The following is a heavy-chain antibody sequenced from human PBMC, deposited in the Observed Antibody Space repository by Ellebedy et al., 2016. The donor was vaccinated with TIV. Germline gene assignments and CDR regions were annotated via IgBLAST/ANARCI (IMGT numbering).Heavy chain of an antibody. V-gene: IGHV1-2*04. CDR1: GYTFTGYY. Sequence: AASVKVSCKASGYTFTGYYMHWVRQAPGQGLEWMGWINPNSGGTNYAQKFQGWVTMTRDTSISTVYMELSRLKSDYTAFYYCARGMKLGIVWYYLEYWGQGTLVTVSS. CDR3: ARGMKLGIVWYYLEY. D-gene: IGHD3-16*01. CDR2: INPNSGGT. J-gene: IGHJ4*02.